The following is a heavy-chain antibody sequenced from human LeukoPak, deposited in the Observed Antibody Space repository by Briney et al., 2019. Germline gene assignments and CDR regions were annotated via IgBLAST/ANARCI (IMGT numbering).Heavy chain of an antibody. J-gene: IGHJ6*03. CDR1: GFTFSSYG. CDR2: IWYDGSNK. V-gene: IGHV3-33*01. Sequence: GGSLRLSCAASGFTFSSYGMHWVRQAPGKGLEWVAVIWYDGSNKYYADSVKGRFTISRDNSKNTLYLQMNSLRAEDTAVYYCARDRGSRGSSSWNYYYYMDVWGKGTTVTVSS. D-gene: IGHD6-6*01. CDR3: ARDRGSRGSSSWNYYYYMDV.